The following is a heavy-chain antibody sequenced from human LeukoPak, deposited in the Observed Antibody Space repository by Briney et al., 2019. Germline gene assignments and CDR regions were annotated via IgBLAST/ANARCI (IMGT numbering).Heavy chain of an antibody. CDR2: ISSSGSTI. J-gene: IGHJ4*02. V-gene: IGHV3-11*04. D-gene: IGHD3-22*01. CDR3: ASGTKTYYYDSSGFDY. Sequence: PGGSLRLSCAASGFTFSDYYMSWIRQAPGKGLEWVSYISSSGSTIYYADSVKGRFTIPRDNAKNSLYLQMNSLRAEDTAVYYCASGTKTYYYDSSGFDYWGQGTLVTVSS. CDR1: GFTFSDYY.